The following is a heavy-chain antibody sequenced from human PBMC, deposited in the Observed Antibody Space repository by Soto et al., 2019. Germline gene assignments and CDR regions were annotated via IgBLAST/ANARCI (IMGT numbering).Heavy chain of an antibody. CDR3: ARDRGKYSGYDWNSRFDP. Sequence: ASVKVSCKASGYTFTGYYMHWVRQAPGQGLEWMGWINPNSGGTNYAQKFQGWVTMTRDTSISTAYMELSRLRSDDTAVYYCARDRGKYSGYDWNSRFDPWGQGTLVTVSS. D-gene: IGHD5-12*01. CDR1: GYTFTGYY. J-gene: IGHJ5*02. CDR2: INPNSGGT. V-gene: IGHV1-2*04.